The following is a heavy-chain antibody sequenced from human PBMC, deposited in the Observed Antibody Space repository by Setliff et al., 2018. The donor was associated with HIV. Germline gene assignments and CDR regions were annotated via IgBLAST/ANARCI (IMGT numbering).Heavy chain of an antibody. D-gene: IGHD1-1*01. CDR2: FYTTGN. J-gene: IGHJ1*01. CDR3: ARFPHEREPKT. CDR1: GDFISSSSYY. Sequence: SETLSLTCTVFGDFISSSSYYWAWIRQPPGKGLEWIGSFYTTGNVYSPSFKSRVSISIDTAKTQLSLRLTSLSAADAAVYYCARFPHEREPKTWGQGTLVTVSS. V-gene: IGHV4-39*01.